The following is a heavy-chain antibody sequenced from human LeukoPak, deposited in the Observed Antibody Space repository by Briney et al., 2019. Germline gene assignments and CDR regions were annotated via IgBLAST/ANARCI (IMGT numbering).Heavy chain of an antibody. CDR3: ARHKDYYYSYMDV. CDR1: GGSISSSSYY. J-gene: IGHJ6*03. V-gene: IGHV4-39*01. Sequence: SETLSLTCTVSGGSISSSSYYWGWIRQPPGKGLEWIGSIYYSGSTYYNPSLKSRVTISVDASKNQFSLKLSSVTAADTAVYYCARHKDYYYSYMDVWGKGTTVTISS. CDR2: IYYSGST.